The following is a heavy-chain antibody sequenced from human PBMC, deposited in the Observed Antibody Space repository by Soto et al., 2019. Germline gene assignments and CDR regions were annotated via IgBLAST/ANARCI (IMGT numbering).Heavy chain of an antibody. CDR2: IYYSGST. D-gene: IGHD6-19*01. CDR3: ARQDFEQWLAYYFDY. V-gene: IGHV4-39*01. J-gene: IGHJ4*02. Sequence: SETLSLTCTVSGGSISSSSYYWGWIRQPPGKGLEWIGSIYYSGSTYYNPSLKSRVTISVDTSKNQFSLKLSSVTAADTAVYYCARQDFEQWLAYYFDYWGQGTLVTVSS. CDR1: GGSISSSSYY.